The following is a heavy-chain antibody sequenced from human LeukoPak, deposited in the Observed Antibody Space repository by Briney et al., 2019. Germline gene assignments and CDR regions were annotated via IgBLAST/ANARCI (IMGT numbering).Heavy chain of an antibody. CDR2: INHSGST. D-gene: IGHD2-15*01. CDR3: AREHCSGGSCYSIYYYYYMDV. CDR1: GYSISSGYY. Sequence: SETLSLTCTVSGYSISSGYYWGWIRQPPGKGLEWIGEINHSGSTNYNPSLKSRVTISVDTSKNQFSLKLSSVTAADTAVYYCAREHCSGGSCYSIYYYYYMDVWGKGTTVTVSS. J-gene: IGHJ6*03. V-gene: IGHV4-38-2*02.